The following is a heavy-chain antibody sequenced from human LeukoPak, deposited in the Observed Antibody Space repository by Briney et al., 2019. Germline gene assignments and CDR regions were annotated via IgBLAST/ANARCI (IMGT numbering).Heavy chain of an antibody. CDR3: AKDAQRGLDYSNSLEY. V-gene: IGHV3-33*06. D-gene: IGHD4-11*01. Sequence: GGSLRLSCAASGFTFSHFGFHWVRQAPGKGLEWVAVIWSDGTNKYYGDSVKGRFIIQRDDSQKTVYLQMNRLRAEDTAIYYCAKDAQRGLDYSNSLEYWGQGSLVTVSS. CDR1: GFTFSHFG. J-gene: IGHJ4*02. CDR2: IWSDGTNK.